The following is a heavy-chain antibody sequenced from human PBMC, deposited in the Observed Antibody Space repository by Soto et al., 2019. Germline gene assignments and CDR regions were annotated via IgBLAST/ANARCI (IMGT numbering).Heavy chain of an antibody. D-gene: IGHD4-4*01. CDR2: INSDGSRT. CDR1: GFTFTDYW. V-gene: IGHV3-74*01. J-gene: IGHJ4*02. CDR3: ARETYRGFYFDY. Sequence: AGGSLRLSCAASGFTFTDYWTHWVRQAPGKGLVWVPRINSDGSRTSYADSVTGRFTISRDNAKNTLYLQMNSLRVEDTALYYCARETYRGFYFDYWGQGTLVTVSS.